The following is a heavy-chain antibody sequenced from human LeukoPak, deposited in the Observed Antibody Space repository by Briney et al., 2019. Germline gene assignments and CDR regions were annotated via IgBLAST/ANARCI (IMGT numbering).Heavy chain of an antibody. J-gene: IGHJ4*02. Sequence: PGGSLRLSCTASGFTFSDYSMNWVRQAPGKGLEWASNISRGSRTIYYSDSVKGRFTISRDNAKNSLYLQMNSLRTEDTAVYYCARDSYSSSRNDYWGQGTLVTVSS. V-gene: IGHV3-48*01. CDR2: ISRGSRTI. D-gene: IGHD6-13*01. CDR1: GFTFSDYS. CDR3: ARDSYSSSRNDY.